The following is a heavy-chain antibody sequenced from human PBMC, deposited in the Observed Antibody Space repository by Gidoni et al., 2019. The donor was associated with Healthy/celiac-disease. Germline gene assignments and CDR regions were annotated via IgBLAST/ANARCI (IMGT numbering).Heavy chain of an antibody. V-gene: IGHV3-30*18. Sequence: QVQLVESVGGVVQPGRSLRLSCAASGFTFSSHGMHWVRQAPGKGLEWVAVISYDGSNKYYADSVKGRFTISRDNSKNTLYLQMNSLRAEDTAVYYCAKDIVVVPADPYYYYYGMDVWGQGTTVTVSS. CDR1: GFTFSSHG. D-gene: IGHD2-2*01. J-gene: IGHJ6*02. CDR2: ISYDGSNK. CDR3: AKDIVVVPADPYYYYYGMDV.